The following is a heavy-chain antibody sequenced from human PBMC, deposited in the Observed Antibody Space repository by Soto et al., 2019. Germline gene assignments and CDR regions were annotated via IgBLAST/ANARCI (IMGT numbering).Heavy chain of an antibody. CDR3: ARVGGIGAPPGTDY. CDR2: VIPILRQA. CDR1: GGIFSSYA. D-gene: IGHD6-6*01. J-gene: IGHJ4*02. Sequence: QVQLVQSGAEVKKPGSSVKVSCTASGGIFSSYAISWLRQAPGQGLEWMGAVIPILRQAYYAQDFQDRVSITADESTRTTYLELSSLRSDDTAVYFCARVGGIGAPPGTDYWGQGTLVTVSS. V-gene: IGHV1-69*01.